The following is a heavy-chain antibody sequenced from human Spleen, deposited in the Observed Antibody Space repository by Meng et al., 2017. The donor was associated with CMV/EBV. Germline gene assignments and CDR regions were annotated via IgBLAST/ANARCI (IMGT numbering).Heavy chain of an antibody. CDR1: GFTVTTDY. Sequence: GGSLRLSCVVSGFTVTTDYMSWVRQAPGKGLDWVSVIYSGGSTFYADSVKGRFTISRDNIKNTLYLQMNRLRAEDTAVYYCARVYSSSSDFDYWGQGTLVTVSS. D-gene: IGHD6-6*01. CDR3: ARVYSSSSDFDY. CDR2: IYSGGST. V-gene: IGHV3-66*02. J-gene: IGHJ4*02.